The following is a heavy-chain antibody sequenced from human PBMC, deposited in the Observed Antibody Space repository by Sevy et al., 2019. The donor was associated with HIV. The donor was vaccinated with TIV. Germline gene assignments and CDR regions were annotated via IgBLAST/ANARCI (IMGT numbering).Heavy chain of an antibody. J-gene: IGHJ6*02. CDR2: VKQDMSEK. V-gene: IGHV3-7*03. Sequence: GGSLRLSCATSGFTFSSNWMTWVRQAPGKGLEWVANVKQDMSEKYYADSVKGRFTISRDNAKNSLYLQMNSLRAEDTAVYYGARDCSSTSCLWGMDVWGQGTTVTVSS. CDR3: ARDCSSTSCLWGMDV. CDR1: GFTFSSNW. D-gene: IGHD2-2*01.